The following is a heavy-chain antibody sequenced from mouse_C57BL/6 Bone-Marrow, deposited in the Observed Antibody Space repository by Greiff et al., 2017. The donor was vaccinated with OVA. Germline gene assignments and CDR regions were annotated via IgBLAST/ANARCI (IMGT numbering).Heavy chain of an antibody. CDR3: ARAPYYYGSSYDAMDY. Sequence: QVQLQQSGAELVRPGPSVKVSCKASGYAFTNYLIEWVKQRPGQGLEWIGVINPGSGGTNYNEKFKGKATLTADKSSSTAYMQLSSLTSEDSAVYFCARAPYYYGSSYDAMDYWGQGTSVTVSS. J-gene: IGHJ4*01. CDR2: INPGSGGT. D-gene: IGHD1-1*01. V-gene: IGHV1-54*01. CDR1: GYAFTNYL.